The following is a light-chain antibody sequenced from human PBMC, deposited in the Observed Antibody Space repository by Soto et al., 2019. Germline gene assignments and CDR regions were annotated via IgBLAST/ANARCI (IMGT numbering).Light chain of an antibody. CDR1: SSDIGAYNF. V-gene: IGLV2-14*03. CDR3: TSWTTSTTMI. CDR2: DVN. Sequence: QSVLTQPSSVYGSPGQSLTISCTGTSSDIGAYNFVSWYQQHPGKAPKLMLYDVNIRPSGVSNRFSGSKSGHTASLTISGLQAEDEAAYYCTSWTTSTTMIFGGGTKVTVL. J-gene: IGLJ2*01.